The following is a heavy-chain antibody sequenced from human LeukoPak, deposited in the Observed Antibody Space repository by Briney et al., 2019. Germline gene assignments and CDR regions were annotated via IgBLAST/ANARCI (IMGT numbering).Heavy chain of an antibody. CDR2: IYPGDSDT. Sequence: GESLKISCKGSGYSFTSYWIGWVRQMPGKGLGWMGIIYPGDSDTRYSPSFQGQVTISADKSISTAYLQWSSLKASDTAMYYCARQEAVAGKGYYYYYGMDVWGQGTTVTVSS. CDR1: GYSFTSYW. J-gene: IGHJ6*02. V-gene: IGHV5-51*01. CDR3: ARQEAVAGKGYYYYYGMDV. D-gene: IGHD6-19*01.